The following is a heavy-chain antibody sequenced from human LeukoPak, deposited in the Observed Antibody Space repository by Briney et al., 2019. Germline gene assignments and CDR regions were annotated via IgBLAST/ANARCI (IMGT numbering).Heavy chain of an antibody. J-gene: IGHJ4*02. D-gene: IGHD3-22*01. Sequence: GASVKVSCKASGYTFTSYDINWVRQATGQGLEWMGWMNPNSGNTGYAQKFQGRVTITRNTSISTAYMELSSLRSEDTAVYYFARTNYHYDSSGYYVDYWGQGTLVTVSS. CDR1: GYTFTSYD. V-gene: IGHV1-8*03. CDR2: MNPNSGNT. CDR3: ARTNYHYDSSGYYVDY.